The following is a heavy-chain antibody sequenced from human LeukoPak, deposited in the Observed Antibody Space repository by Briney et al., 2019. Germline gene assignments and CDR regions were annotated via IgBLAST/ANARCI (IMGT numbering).Heavy chain of an antibody. Sequence: GGSLRLSCAASGFMFSSYWMTWVRQAPGKGLEWVANIKKDGSDKNYLGSVKGRFTISRDNAKNSLYVQMNSLRVEDTAVYYCVAGSGWRFDYWGQGTLVTVSS. CDR1: GFMFSSYW. CDR2: IKKDGSDK. CDR3: VAGSGWRFDY. V-gene: IGHV3-7*01. D-gene: IGHD6-19*01. J-gene: IGHJ4*02.